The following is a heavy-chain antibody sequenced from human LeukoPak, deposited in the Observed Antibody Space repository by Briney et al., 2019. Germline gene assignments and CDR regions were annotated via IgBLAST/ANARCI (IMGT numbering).Heavy chain of an antibody. D-gene: IGHD3-10*01. V-gene: IGHV3-30-3*01. Sequence: PGGSLRLSCAASGFTFSSYAMHWVRQAPGKGLEWVAVISYDGSNKYYADSVKGRFTISRDNSKNTLYLQMNSLRAEDTAVYYCARDGSDEVLWFVWGQGTLVTVSS. CDR1: GFTFSSYA. J-gene: IGHJ4*02. CDR2: ISYDGSNK. CDR3: ARDGSDEVLWFV.